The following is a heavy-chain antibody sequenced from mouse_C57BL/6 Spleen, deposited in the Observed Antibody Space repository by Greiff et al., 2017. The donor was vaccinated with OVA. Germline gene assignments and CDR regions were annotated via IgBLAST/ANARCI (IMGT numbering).Heavy chain of an antibody. J-gene: IGHJ3*01. CDR2: IYPGSGST. V-gene: IGHV1-55*01. D-gene: IGHD2-5*01. CDR3: ARGNYSNSAWFAY. CDR1: GYTFTSYW. Sequence: VQLHQPGAELVKPGASVKMSCKASGYTFTSYWITWVKQRPGQGLEWIGDIYPGSGSTNYNEKFKSKATLTVDTSSSTAYMQLSSLTSEDSAVYYCARGNYSNSAWFAYWGQGTLVTVSA.